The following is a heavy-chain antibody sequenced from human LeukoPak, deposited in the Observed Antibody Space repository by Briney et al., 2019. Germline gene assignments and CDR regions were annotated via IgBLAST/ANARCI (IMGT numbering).Heavy chain of an antibody. D-gene: IGHD4-11*01. CDR3: ARDYSNLLPLSNWFDP. CDR2: ISGFNAYT. CDR1: GYSFTMYG. V-gene: IGHV1-18*01. Sequence: ASVKVSCKASGYSFTMYGISWVRQAPGQGLEWMGWISGFNAYTNYAQKLQGRVTMTRDMSTSTVYMELSSLRSEDTAVYYCARDYSNLLPLSNWFDPWGQGTLVTVSS. J-gene: IGHJ5*02.